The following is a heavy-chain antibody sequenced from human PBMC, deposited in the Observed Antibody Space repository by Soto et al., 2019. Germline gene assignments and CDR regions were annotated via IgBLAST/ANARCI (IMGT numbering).Heavy chain of an antibody. V-gene: IGHV2-5*02. CDR2: IYWDDDK. J-gene: IGHJ4*02. D-gene: IGHD3-3*01. Sequence: QITLNESGPTQVKPRQTLTLTCTFSGFSLTTSGVGVGWIRQSPGKAPEWLALIYWDDDKRYSPSLKSRLTIPKDTPKNQVVLTMADSDPADTATYYCSHRVLRTVFGLVTTTAIYFDFWGQGTPVAVSS. CDR3: SHRVLRTVFGLVTTTAIYFDF. CDR1: GFSLTTSGVG.